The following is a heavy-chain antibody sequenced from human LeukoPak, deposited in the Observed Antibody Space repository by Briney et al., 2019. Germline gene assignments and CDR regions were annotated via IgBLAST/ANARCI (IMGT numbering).Heavy chain of an antibody. D-gene: IGHD2-2*01. Sequence: PGGSLRVSCTASGFTFSTYWRHWVRQDPGGGLVWVSRINSDGSSASYAVSVKGRFPISRDNAKNTLYLQMNSLRAEDTTLYYCVRADSTRSFDHWGQGTLVTVSS. J-gene: IGHJ4*02. CDR1: GFTFSTYW. V-gene: IGHV3-74*01. CDR2: INSDGSSA. CDR3: VRADSTRSFDH.